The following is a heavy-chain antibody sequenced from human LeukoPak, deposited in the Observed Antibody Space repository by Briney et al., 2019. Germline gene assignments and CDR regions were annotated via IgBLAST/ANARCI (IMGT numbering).Heavy chain of an antibody. J-gene: IGHJ4*02. CDR3: TRLVSRGVVVADKLPDY. Sequence: GESLRISCKGSGYTFTTYWINWVRQMPGKGLEWVGRIDPSDSYTTYSPSFQGHVTISSDKSLNTAYLEWSSLEASDTAMYYCTRLVSRGVVVADKLPDYWGPGTLVTVSS. D-gene: IGHD5-12*01. V-gene: IGHV5-10-1*01. CDR1: GYTFTTYW. CDR2: IDPSDSYT.